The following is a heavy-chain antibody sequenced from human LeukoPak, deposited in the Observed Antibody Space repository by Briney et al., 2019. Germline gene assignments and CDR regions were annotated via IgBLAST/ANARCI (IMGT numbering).Heavy chain of an antibody. D-gene: IGHD6-6*01. V-gene: IGHV1-2*02. CDR1: GYTFTGYY. J-gene: IGHJ4*02. CDR2: INPNSGGT. CDR3: ARVSFYSSSSGGFDY. Sequence: ASVKVSCKAFGYTFTGYYMHWVRQAPGQGLEWMGWINPNSGGTNYAQKFQGRVTMTRDTSISTAYMELSRLRSDDTAVYYCARVSFYSSSSGGFDYWGQGTLVTVSS.